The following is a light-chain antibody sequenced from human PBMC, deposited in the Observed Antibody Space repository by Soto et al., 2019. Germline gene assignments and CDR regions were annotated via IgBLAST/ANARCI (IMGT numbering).Light chain of an antibody. Sequence: DIQMTHSPSSLSASVGDRVTITCRASQSISSYLNWYQQKPGKAPKLLIYAASSLQSGVPSRFSGSGSGTDFTLTISSLQPEDFATYYCQQSYSTPQSTFGQGTKVDIK. CDR3: QQSYSTPQST. CDR2: AAS. J-gene: IGKJ1*01. V-gene: IGKV1-39*01. CDR1: QSISSY.